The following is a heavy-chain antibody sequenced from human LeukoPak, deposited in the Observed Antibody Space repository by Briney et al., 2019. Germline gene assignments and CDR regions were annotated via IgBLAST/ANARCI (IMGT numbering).Heavy chain of an antibody. Sequence: PGGSLRLSCAASGFTVSNNFMSWVRQAPGKGLEWVSVIYSSGSTYYADSVKGRFTISRDNSKNTLYLQMNSLRAEDTAVYHCARRVFGVVSHYHYYMDVWGKGTTVTVSS. J-gene: IGHJ6*03. CDR2: IYSSGST. CDR3: ARRVFGVVSHYHYYMDV. D-gene: IGHD3-3*01. CDR1: GFTVSNNF. V-gene: IGHV3-53*01.